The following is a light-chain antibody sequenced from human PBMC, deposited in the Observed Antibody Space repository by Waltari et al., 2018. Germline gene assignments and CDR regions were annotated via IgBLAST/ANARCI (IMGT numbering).Light chain of an antibody. CDR1: SSDVGAYNY. V-gene: IGLV2-8*01. Sequence: QSALTQPPSASGSPGQSVTISCTGTSSDVGAYNYVSWYQQHPGKAPKLIIYEVNKRPSGVPDRFSGSKSGNTASLTVSGLQADDEADYYCGSYGASRVFGGGTKLTVL. J-gene: IGLJ3*02. CDR2: EVN. CDR3: GSYGASRV.